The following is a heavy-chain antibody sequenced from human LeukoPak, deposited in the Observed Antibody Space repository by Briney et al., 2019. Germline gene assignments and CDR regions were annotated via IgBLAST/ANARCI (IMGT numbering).Heavy chain of an antibody. Sequence: GGSLRLSCAASGITVSTFWMHWVRQAPGEGLVWVSRINTDGSVTNYADSVEGRFTISRDNAKNMLYLQMNVLRAEDTAVYYCVTDRYSDSAFGDWGQGTLVTVSS. D-gene: IGHD1-26*01. CDR1: GITVSTFW. CDR3: VTDRYSDSAFGD. CDR2: INTDGSVT. V-gene: IGHV3-74*01. J-gene: IGHJ4*02.